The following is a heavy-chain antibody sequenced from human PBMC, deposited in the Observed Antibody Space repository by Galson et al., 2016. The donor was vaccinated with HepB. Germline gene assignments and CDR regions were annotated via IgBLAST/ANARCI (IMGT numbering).Heavy chain of an antibody. J-gene: IGHJ6*02. D-gene: IGHD3-10*01. V-gene: IGHV4-59*12. CDR2: IYYGGST. CDR3: ARDADYFGSGSSSAAGMDV. CDR1: GGSISHFS. Sequence: SETLSLTCTVSGGSISHFSWTWIRQPPGKGLEWIGYIYYGGSTNYNPSLKSRVTISVDTSKNQFSLKLSSVTAADTAVYYCARDADYFGSGSSSAAGMDVWGQGTTVTVSS.